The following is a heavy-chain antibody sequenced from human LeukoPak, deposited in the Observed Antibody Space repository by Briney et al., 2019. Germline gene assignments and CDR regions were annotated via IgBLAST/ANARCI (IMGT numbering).Heavy chain of an antibody. CDR2: FSFDGSNK. D-gene: IGHD3-3*02. Sequence: GGSLRLSGAALGFTSRSFAIHWAGQAQAKGLGGVQVFSFDGSNKYYADSVKGRFTISRDNSKNTLYLQMNSLRAEDTAVYYCARGGPHFWSGYSYYFDYWGQGTLVTVSS. J-gene: IGHJ4*02. CDR1: GFTSRSFA. V-gene: IGHV3-30-3*01. CDR3: ARGGPHFWSGYSYYFDY.